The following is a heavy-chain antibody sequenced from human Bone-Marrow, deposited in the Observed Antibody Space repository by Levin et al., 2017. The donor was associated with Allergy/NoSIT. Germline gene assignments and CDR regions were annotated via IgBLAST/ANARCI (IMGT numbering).Heavy chain of an antibody. CDR2: ISGTGDIT. CDR3: AQGSCSSSNCRYYYAMDV. J-gene: IGHJ6*02. Sequence: GGSLRLSCAASGFTFSSYAMGWVRQAPGKGLDWVSSISGTGDITYYADSVKGRFTISRDNSKNTVYLQMNSLRAEDTAVYYCAQGSCSSSNCRYYYAMDVWGQGTTVTVSS. V-gene: IGHV3-23*01. CDR1: GFTFSSYA. D-gene: IGHD2-2*01.